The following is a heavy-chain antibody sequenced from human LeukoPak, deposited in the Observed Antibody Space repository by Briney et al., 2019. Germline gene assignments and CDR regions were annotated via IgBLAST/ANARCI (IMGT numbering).Heavy chain of an antibody. CDR1: GYTFTSYG. V-gene: IGHV1-18*01. CDR2: ISAYNGNT. CDR3: ARDYYGSGSYGWFDP. Sequence: GASVKVSCKASGYTFTSYGISWVRQAPGQGLEWMGWISAYNGNTNYAQKLQGRVTMTTDTSTSTAYMELRSLRSDDTAVYYCARDYYGSGSYGWFDPGGQGTLVTVSS. J-gene: IGHJ5*02. D-gene: IGHD3-10*01.